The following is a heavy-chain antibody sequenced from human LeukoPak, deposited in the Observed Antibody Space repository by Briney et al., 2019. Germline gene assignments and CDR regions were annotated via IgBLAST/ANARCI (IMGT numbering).Heavy chain of an antibody. CDR2: INPDGTGT. V-gene: IGHV1-2*02. J-gene: IGHJ5*02. D-gene: IGHD3-9*01. CDR3: ETMTGTWA. CDR1: GYTFTDYY. Sequence: ASVKVSCKASGYTFTDYYMHWVRQAPGQGLEWMGWINPDGTGTNYAQNFQGRVTMTRDTSISTAYLELSILRSDDTAVYYCETMTGTWAWGQGTLVTVSS.